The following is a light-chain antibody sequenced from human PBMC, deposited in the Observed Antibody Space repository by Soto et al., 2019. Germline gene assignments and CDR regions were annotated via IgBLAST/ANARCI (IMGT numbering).Light chain of an antibody. J-gene: IGKJ1*01. CDR1: QSVSSN. V-gene: IGKV3-15*01. CDR2: GAS. CDR3: QQYNNVPRT. Sequence: EIVMTQSLASLSVSPGGRATLSCRASQSVSSNLAWYQQKPGQAPRLLIYGASTRATGIPARFSGSGSGTEFTRTIISLQSEDFAVYYCQQYNNVPRTFGQGTKVEIK.